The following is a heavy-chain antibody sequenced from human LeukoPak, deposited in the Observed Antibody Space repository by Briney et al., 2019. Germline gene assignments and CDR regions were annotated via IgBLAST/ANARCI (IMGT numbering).Heavy chain of an antibody. CDR3: ARVEAVAGNSFDY. Sequence: HGESLKISCKGSGYSFTSCWIGWVRQMPGKGLEWMGIIYPGDSDTRYSPSFQGQVTISADKSISTAYLQWSSLKASDTAMYYCARVEAVAGNSFDYWGQGTLVTVSS. CDR1: GYSFTSCW. J-gene: IGHJ4*02. D-gene: IGHD6-19*01. V-gene: IGHV5-51*01. CDR2: IYPGDSDT.